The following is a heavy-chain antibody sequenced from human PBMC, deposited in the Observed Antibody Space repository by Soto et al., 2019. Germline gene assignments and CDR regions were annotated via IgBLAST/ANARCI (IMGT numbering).Heavy chain of an antibody. CDR2: IWYDGTSK. J-gene: IGHJ4*02. CDR3: ARDQGVVIIKDH. V-gene: IGHV3-33*08. CDR1: GFTFRNHA. D-gene: IGHD6-6*01. Sequence: QVQLVESGGGVVQPGRSLRLSCAASGFTFRNHAMHWVRQDPGKGLEWGGLIWYDGTSKYYADSVKGRFTISRDNSKNTLYLEMNTLRVEDTAIYYCARDQGVVIIKDHWGQGTLVTVSS.